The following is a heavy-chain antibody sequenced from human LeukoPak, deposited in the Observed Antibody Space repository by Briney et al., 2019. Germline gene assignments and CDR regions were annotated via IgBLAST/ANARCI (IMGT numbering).Heavy chain of an antibody. CDR1: GGSINGYY. D-gene: IGHD3-3*01. Sequence: SETLSLTCTVSGGSINGYYWSWIRQSPGKGLESLGYIYYTGSTNYNPSLKSRVTISVDKSKNQFSLKLSSVPAADTAVYYCARGGGYDFWSGYYGYWGQGTLVTVSS. J-gene: IGHJ4*02. CDR2: IYYTGST. V-gene: IGHV4-59*12. CDR3: ARGGGYDFWSGYYGY.